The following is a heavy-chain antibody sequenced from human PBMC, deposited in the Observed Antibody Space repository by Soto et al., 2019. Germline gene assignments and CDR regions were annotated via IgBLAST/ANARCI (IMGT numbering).Heavy chain of an antibody. Sequence: PGESLKISCKGSGYSFTSYWISWVRQMPGKGLEWMGRIDPSDSYTNYSPSFQGHVTISADKSISTAYLQWSSLKASDTAMYYCARWSGVPFGVVIMSSIGMDVWGQGTTVTVSS. CDR2: IDPSDSYT. CDR1: GYSFTSYW. J-gene: IGHJ6*02. D-gene: IGHD3-3*01. CDR3: ARWSGVPFGVVIMSSIGMDV. V-gene: IGHV5-10-1*01.